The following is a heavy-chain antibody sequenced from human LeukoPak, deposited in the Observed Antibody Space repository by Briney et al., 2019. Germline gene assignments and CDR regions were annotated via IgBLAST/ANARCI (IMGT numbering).Heavy chain of an antibody. Sequence: SETLSLTCAVYGGSFSGYYWSWIRQPPGKRLEWIGEINHSGSANYNPSLKSRVTLSIDKSKNQFSLNLSSVTAADTAVYYCARARRDSGYYKVDYWGQGTLVTVSS. CDR2: INHSGSA. CDR1: GGSFSGYY. CDR3: ARARRDSGYYKVDY. D-gene: IGHD3-3*01. V-gene: IGHV4-34*01. J-gene: IGHJ4*02.